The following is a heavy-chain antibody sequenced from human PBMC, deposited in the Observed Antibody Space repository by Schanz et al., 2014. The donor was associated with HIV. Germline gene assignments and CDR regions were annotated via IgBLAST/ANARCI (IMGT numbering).Heavy chain of an antibody. J-gene: IGHJ5*02. V-gene: IGHV1-69*13. CDR1: GYTFTSYG. CDR2: IIPIFGTS. CDR3: ARGEDWPGGASDH. Sequence: QVQLVQSGAEVKKPGASVKVSCKASGYTFTSYGISWVRQAPGQGLEWMGGIIPIFGTSNYAQKFQGRVTITADESTSTAYMELRSLKSDDTAVYYCARGEDWPGGASDHWGQGTLVIVS. D-gene: IGHD1-26*01.